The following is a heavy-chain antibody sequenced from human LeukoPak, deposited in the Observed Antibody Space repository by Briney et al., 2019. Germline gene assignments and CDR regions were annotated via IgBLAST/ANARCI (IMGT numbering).Heavy chain of an antibody. CDR1: GFTFSSYE. Sequence: GGSLRLSCAASGFTFSSYEMNWVRQAPEKGLEWVSYISSSGSTIYYADSVKGRFTISRDNAKNSLYLQMNSLRAEDTAVYYCARDGRGNRPDYWGQGTLVTVSS. CDR2: ISSSGSTI. D-gene: IGHD1-14*01. CDR3: ARDGRGNRPDY. J-gene: IGHJ4*02. V-gene: IGHV3-48*03.